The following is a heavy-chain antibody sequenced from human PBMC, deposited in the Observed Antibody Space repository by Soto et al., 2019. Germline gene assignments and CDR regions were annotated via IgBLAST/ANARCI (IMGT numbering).Heavy chain of an antibody. J-gene: IGHJ4*02. Sequence: GGSLRLSCAASGFPFSSYVMSWVRQAPGKGLEWASGISGGGSNTFYADSVKGRFTISRDNSKNTLLLQMNSLGAEDTAVYYCAKDSNKYSSSLRGRYFDYWGQGIGVTVPS. CDR2: ISGGGSNT. V-gene: IGHV3-23*01. D-gene: IGHD4-4*01. CDR1: GFPFSSYV. CDR3: AKDSNKYSSSLRGRYFDY.